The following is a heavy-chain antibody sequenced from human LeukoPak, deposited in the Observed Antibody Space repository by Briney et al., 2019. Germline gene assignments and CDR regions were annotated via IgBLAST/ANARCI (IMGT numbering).Heavy chain of an antibody. V-gene: IGHV4-39*07. CDR3: ARAIPYYEIKVSSGWYGDY. Sequence: SETLSLTCTVSGGSISSSSYYWSWIRQPPGKGLEWIGEINHSGSTNYNPSLKSRVTISVDTSKNQFSLKLSSVTAADTAVYYCARAIPYYEIKVSSGWYGDYWGQGTLVTVSS. CDR1: GGSISSSSYY. D-gene: IGHD6-19*01. CDR2: INHSGST. J-gene: IGHJ4*02.